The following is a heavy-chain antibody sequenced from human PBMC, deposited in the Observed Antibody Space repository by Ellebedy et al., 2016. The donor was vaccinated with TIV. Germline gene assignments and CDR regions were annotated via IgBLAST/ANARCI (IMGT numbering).Heavy chain of an antibody. CDR3: ARGSAMVSF. V-gene: IGHV3-7*03. Sequence: PGGSLRLSCAASGFIFGSYWMSWVRQAPGKGLEWVANIKQDGSEKYYVDSVKGRFTIPRDNAKNSLFLQMNSLRVEDTAVYYCARGSAMVSFWGQGALVTVSS. J-gene: IGHJ4*02. CDR2: IKQDGSEK. CDR1: GFIFGSYW. D-gene: IGHD5-18*01.